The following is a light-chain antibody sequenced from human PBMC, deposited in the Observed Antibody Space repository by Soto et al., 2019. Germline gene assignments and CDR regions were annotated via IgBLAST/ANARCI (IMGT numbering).Light chain of an antibody. CDR1: QSVSSYY. Sequence: EIVLTQSPGTLSLSPGERATLSCRASQSVSSYYLAWYQQKPGQAPRLLIYAASSRATGIPDRFSGGGSGTDFTLTISRLEPEDFAAYYCQQCGSSPWTFGQGTKVEIK. J-gene: IGKJ1*01. CDR3: QQCGSSPWT. V-gene: IGKV3-20*01. CDR2: AAS.